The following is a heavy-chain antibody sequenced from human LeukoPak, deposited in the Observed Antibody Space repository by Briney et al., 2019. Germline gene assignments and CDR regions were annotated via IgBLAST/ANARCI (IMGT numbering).Heavy chain of an antibody. CDR2: IRSDGCST. Sequence: QPGGSLRLSCVASGFSFSAYIMLWVRQSPGKGLEYVSSIRSDGCSTFCPNSVKGRFPISRDHSKSTLYLKIGSLRAEDTAVYYCTRRYGGHSGWAGYHDSWGQGTLVTVSS. CDR3: TRRYGGHSGWAGYHDS. J-gene: IGHJ4*02. V-gene: IGHV3-64*01. D-gene: IGHD6-19*01. CDR1: GFSFSAYI.